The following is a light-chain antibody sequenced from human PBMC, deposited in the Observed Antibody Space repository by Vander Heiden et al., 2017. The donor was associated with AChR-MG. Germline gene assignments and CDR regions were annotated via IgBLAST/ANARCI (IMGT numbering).Light chain of an antibody. V-gene: IGLV2-11*01. J-gene: IGLJ1*01. CDR3: WSYAGNNIYV. Sequence: QSALTQPPSVSESPGQSVAISCTGTSSDVGSYNYVFWYQQHPGKAPKLIIYDVTKRPSGAPDRFSGHKSGNTASLTISGLQAEDEADYYCWSYAGNNIYVFGAGTKVTVL. CDR2: DVT. CDR1: SSDVGSYNY.